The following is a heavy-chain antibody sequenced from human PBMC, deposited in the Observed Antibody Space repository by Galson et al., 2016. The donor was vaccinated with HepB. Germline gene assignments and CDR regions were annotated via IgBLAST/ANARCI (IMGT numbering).Heavy chain of an antibody. V-gene: IGHV3-23*01. CDR1: GFTFRNYA. CDR2: ISGSGGSP. Sequence: SLRLSCAASGFTFRNYALSWVRRAPGKGLEWVSAISGSGGSPYYADSVKGRFTISRDNSKNTLYLQMNSLRVEDTALYYCAKDTRSGLYGRGFDPWGQGTPASVSS. CDR3: AKDTRSGLYGRGFDP. J-gene: IGHJ5*02. D-gene: IGHD3-3*01.